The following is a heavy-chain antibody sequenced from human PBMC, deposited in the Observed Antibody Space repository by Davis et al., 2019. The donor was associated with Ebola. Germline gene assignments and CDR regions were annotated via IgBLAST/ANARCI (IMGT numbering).Heavy chain of an antibody. D-gene: IGHD3-10*01. CDR2: ISAYNGNT. CDR1: GYTLSSYG. Sequence: ASVKVSCQASGYTLSSYGISWVRQAPGQGLEWMGWISAYNGNTNYAQKLQGRVTMTTDTSTSTAYMELRSLRSDDTAVYYCARGITMVQMYNWFDPWGQGTLVTVSS. J-gene: IGHJ5*02. CDR3: ARGITMVQMYNWFDP. V-gene: IGHV1-18*01.